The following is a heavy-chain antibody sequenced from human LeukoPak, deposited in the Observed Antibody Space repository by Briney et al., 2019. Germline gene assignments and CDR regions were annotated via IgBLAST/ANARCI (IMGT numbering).Heavy chain of an antibody. CDR2: IYHSGST. CDR3: ASGLVVGATTWFDP. D-gene: IGHD1-26*01. Sequence: SQTLSLTCAVSGGSISSGGYSWSWIRQPPGKGLEWIGYIYHSGSTYYNPSLKSRVTISVDRSKNQFSLKLSSVAAADTAVYYCASGLVVGATTWFDPWGQGTLVTVSS. V-gene: IGHV4-30-2*01. CDR1: GGSISSGGYS. J-gene: IGHJ5*02.